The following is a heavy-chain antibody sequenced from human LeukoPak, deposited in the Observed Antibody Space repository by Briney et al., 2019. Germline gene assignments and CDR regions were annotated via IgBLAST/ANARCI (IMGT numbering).Heavy chain of an antibody. J-gene: IGHJ6*02. CDR1: GFTFSYYG. CDR2: VSYDGSNE. V-gene: IGHV3-30*18. CDR3: AKAYGGYESHYYRYGMDV. D-gene: IGHD5-12*01. Sequence: PGGSLRLSCAASGFTFSYYGMHWVRQAPGKGLEWVAVVSYDGSNECYADSVKGRSAISRENSKNILYLQMNSLRAEDTAVYYCAKAYGGYESHYYRYGMDVWGQGTSVTVSS.